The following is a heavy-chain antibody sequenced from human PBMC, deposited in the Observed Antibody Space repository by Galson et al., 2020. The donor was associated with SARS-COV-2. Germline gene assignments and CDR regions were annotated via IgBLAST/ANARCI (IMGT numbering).Heavy chain of an antibody. CDR1: GFTFSSYT. CDR2: ISGGSASI. D-gene: IGHD2-21*02. V-gene: IGHV3-21*01. Sequence: GESLKISCAASGFTFSSYTLNWVRQAPGKGLEWISSISGGSASITYADSLKGRFTISRDNAKNSVYRQMNSLSAEDTAVYHCARTLGCGGDCDSLDWGGQGTLVSVSS. J-gene: IGHJ4*02. CDR3: ARTLGCGGDCDSLDW.